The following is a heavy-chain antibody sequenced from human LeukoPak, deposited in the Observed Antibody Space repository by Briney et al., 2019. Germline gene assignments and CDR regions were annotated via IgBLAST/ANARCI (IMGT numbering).Heavy chain of an antibody. CDR1: GGSISSYY. J-gene: IGHJ5*02. CDR2: IYYSGST. Sequence: SETLSLTCTVSGGSISSYYWSWIRQPPGKGLEWIGYIYYSGSTNYSPSLKSRVTISVDTSKNQFSLKLSSVTAADTAVYYCARQAGTYYDILTGYYLPIYWFDPWGQGTLVTVSS. D-gene: IGHD3-9*01. CDR3: ARQAGTYYDILTGYYLPIYWFDP. V-gene: IGHV4-59*08.